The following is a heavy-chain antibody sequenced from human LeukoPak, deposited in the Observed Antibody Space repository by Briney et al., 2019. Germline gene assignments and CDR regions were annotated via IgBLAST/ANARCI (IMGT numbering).Heavy chain of an antibody. D-gene: IGHD4-17*01. CDR1: GGSISSYY. CDR2: SYYSGST. Sequence: SETLFPTCTVSGGSISSYYWSLGRQPPGKGLEGVGYSYYSGSTNYNPSLKSRVTISVDTSNNQFSLKLSSVTAADTAVYYCARAYGGYVALDPWGQGTLVTVSS. CDR3: ARAYGGYVALDP. V-gene: IGHV4-59*01. J-gene: IGHJ5*02.